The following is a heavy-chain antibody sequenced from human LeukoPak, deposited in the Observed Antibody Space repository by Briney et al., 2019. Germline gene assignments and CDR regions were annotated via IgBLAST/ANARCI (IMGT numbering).Heavy chain of an antibody. J-gene: IGHJ4*02. D-gene: IGHD2-15*01. CDR1: GFTFTTYS. CDR3: AKYRMATTPYFDY. V-gene: IGHV3-23*01. Sequence: GGSLRLSCAASGFTFTTYSMTWVRQAPGKGLRWVSAITGSGGSTYYADSVKGRFTISRDNSKNTLYLQMNSLRAEDTAVYYCAKYRMATTPYFDYWGQGTLVTVSS. CDR2: ITGSGGST.